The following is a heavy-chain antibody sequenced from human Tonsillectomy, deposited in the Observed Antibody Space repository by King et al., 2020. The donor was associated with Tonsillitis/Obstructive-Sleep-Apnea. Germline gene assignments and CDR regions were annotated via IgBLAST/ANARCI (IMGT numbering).Heavy chain of an antibody. CDR2: IIPILAIA. CDR3: ARDIVVVVAATLSQGRGFDP. D-gene: IGHD2-15*01. V-gene: IGHV1-69*10. J-gene: IGHJ5*02. Sequence: VQLVESGAEVKKPGSSVKISSKASGGTFSSYAITWVRRAPGQGLEWMGGIIPILAIASYAQKFQGRVTITADKSTSTAYMELSSLRSEDTAVYYCARDIVVVVAATLSQGRGFDPWGQGTLVTVSS. CDR1: GGTFSSYA.